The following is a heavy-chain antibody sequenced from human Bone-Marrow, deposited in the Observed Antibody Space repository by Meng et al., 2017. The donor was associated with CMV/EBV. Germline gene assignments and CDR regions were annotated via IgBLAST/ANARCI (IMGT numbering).Heavy chain of an antibody. D-gene: IGHD2-15*01. CDR3: AKGSVVVGTDAFDV. Sequence: GESLKISCAASGFTFSSYSMHWVRQAPGKGLEWVAVISYDGRNKYYPDSVKGRFTISRDNPKNRLYLQMSSLRADDTAVYYCAKGSVVVGTDAFDVWGQGTRVTGSS. CDR2: ISYDGRNK. V-gene: IGHV3-30*04. CDR1: GFTFSSYS. J-gene: IGHJ3*01.